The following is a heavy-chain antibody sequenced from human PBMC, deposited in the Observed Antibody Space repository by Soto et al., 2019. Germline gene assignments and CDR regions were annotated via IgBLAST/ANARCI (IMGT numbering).Heavy chain of an antibody. CDR3: GEGLNSMVSGVSLDP. CDR2: INPNSGGT. V-gene: IGHV1-2*02. D-gene: IGHD3-10*01. CDR1: GYTFTGYY. Sequence: ASVTVSCKASGYTFTGYYMHWVRQAPGQGLEWMGWINPNSGGTNYAQKFQGRVTMTRDTSISTAYMELSRLRSDDTAGYFRGEGLNSMVSGVSLDPWGQGTLVTVSS. J-gene: IGHJ5*02.